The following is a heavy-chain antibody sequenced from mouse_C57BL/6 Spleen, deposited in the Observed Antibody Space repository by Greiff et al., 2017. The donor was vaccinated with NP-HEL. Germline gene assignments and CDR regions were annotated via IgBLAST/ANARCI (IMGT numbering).Heavy chain of an antibody. J-gene: IGHJ2*01. CDR1: GFTFSSYG. V-gene: IGHV5-6*01. CDR3: ARPYDYYFDY. D-gene: IGHD2-4*01. CDR2: ISSGGSYT. Sequence: EVMLVESGGDLVKPGGSLKLSCAASGFTFSSYGMSWVRQTPDKRLEWVATISSGGSYTYYPDSVKGRFTISRDNAKNTLYLQMSSLKSEDTAMYYCARPYDYYFDYWGQGTTLTVSS.